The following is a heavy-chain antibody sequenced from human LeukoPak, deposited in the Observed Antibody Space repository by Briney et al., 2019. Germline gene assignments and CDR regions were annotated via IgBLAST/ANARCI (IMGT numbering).Heavy chain of an antibody. Sequence: SVKVSCKASGGTFSSYAISWVRQAPGQGLEWMGRIIPILGIANYAQKFQGRVTITADKSTSTAYMELSSLRSEDTAVYYCARGGVELEEFDYWGQGTLVAVSS. CDR3: ARGGVELEEFDY. CDR2: IIPILGIA. J-gene: IGHJ4*02. D-gene: IGHD1-1*01. V-gene: IGHV1-69*04. CDR1: GGTFSSYA.